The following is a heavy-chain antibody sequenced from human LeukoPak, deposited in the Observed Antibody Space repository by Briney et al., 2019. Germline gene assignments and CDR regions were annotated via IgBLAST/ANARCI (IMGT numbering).Heavy chain of an antibody. V-gene: IGHV3-30*02. CDR3: AKERGYSYGYLGY. CDR2: IRYDGSNK. D-gene: IGHD5-18*01. J-gene: IGHJ4*02. CDR1: GFTFSSYG. Sequence: GGSLRLSCAASGFTFSSYGMHWVRQAPGKGLEWVAFIRYDGSNKYYADSVKGRFTISRDNSKNTLYLQMNSLRAEDTAVYYCAKERGYSYGYLGYWGQGTLVTVSS.